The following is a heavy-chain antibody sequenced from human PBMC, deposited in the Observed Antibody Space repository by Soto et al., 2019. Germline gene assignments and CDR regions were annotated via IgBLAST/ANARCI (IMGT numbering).Heavy chain of an antibody. CDR2: IYYSGST. V-gene: IGHV4-59*01. CDR1: GRSISSYY. Sequence: PSETLSLTCTVSGRSISSYYWSWIRQPPGKGLEWIGYIYYSGSTNYNPSLKSRVTISVDTSKNQFSLKLSSVTTADTAVYYCATDGDGYNYWGQGILVTVS. CDR3: ATDGDGYNY. D-gene: IGHD5-12*01. J-gene: IGHJ4*02.